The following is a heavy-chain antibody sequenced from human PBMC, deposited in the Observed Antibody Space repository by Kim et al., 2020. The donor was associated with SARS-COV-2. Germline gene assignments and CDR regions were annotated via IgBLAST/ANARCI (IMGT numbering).Heavy chain of an antibody. CDR2: IYYSGTT. Sequence: SETLSLTCTVSGASITTYFWSWIRQPPGKGLEWIGYIYYSGTTKYNPSLQSRVTISVDMSKNQFSLKLSSVTAADAAVYYCARGGSSYLWGQGTLVTVPS. CDR3: ARGGSSYL. V-gene: IGHV4-59*13. J-gene: IGHJ5*02. CDR1: GASITTYF. D-gene: IGHD3-16*01.